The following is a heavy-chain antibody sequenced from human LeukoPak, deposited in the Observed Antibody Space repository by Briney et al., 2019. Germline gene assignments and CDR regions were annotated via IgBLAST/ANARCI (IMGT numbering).Heavy chain of an antibody. CDR1: GFTFSSYA. CDR3: AKYVLRFLEPGLNYHMDV. CDR2: ISGSGGST. Sequence: PGGSLRLSCAASGFTFSSYAMSWVRQAPGKGLEWVSAISGSGGSTYYADSVQGRFPISRDNSKNTLYLQMNSLRAEDTAVYYCAKYVLRFLEPGLNYHMDVWGKGTTVTVSS. D-gene: IGHD3-3*01. V-gene: IGHV3-23*01. J-gene: IGHJ6*03.